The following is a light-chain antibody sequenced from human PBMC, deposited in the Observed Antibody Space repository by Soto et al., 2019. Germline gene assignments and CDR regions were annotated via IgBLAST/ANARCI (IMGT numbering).Light chain of an antibody. CDR1: QAISNY. V-gene: IGKV1-9*01. J-gene: IGKJ2*01. CDR2: GAF. Sequence: DIYLTQSPSFLPAAVGDRVTIICRASQAISNYLAWYQQKPGKAPKLLIFGAFALQSGVPSRFSGSVSGPELNLSPNRLQPEYFPTYYCQHFNDYPHTFAQ. CDR3: QHFNDYPHT.